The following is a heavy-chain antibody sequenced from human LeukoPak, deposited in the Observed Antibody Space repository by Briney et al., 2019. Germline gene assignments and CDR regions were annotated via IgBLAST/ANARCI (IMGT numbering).Heavy chain of an antibody. V-gene: IGHV4-34*01. J-gene: IGHJ4*02. CDR3: ASRIVATKGGLGN. CDR1: GDSFSGYY. CDR2: INHRGTT. D-gene: IGHD5-12*01. Sequence: SETLSLTCAVYGDSFSGYYWSWIRQPPGKGLEWIAEINHRGTTHYNPSLKSRVNISADTSKNQFSLHLDSVTAADTAVYYCASRIVATKGGLGNWGQGTLVTVSS.